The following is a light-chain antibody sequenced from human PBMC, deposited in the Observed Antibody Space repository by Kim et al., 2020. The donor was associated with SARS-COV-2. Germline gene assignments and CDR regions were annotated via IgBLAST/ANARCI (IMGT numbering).Light chain of an antibody. V-gene: IGLV2-14*03. J-gene: IGLJ1*01. Sequence: QSALTQPASVSGSPGQSITISCIGTSSDIGAYNWVAWYQQHPGKVPKLIIYDVSNRPSGVSNRFSGSQSGNTASLTISGLQAEDEADYYCSSYTTNNIFYFFGTGTKVTVL. CDR2: DVS. CDR3: SSYTTNNIFYF. CDR1: SSDIGAYNW.